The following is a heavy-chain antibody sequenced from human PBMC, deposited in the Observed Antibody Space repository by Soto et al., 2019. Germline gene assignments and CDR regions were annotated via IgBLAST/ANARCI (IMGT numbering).Heavy chain of an antibody. CDR2: ISGSSAYT. CDR3: AREGEQQLVLGYFDY. V-gene: IGHV3-11*06. J-gene: IGHJ4*02. CDR1: GFTFSDYY. D-gene: IGHD6-13*01. Sequence: VQLVESGGGLVKPGGSLRLSCAASGFTFSDYYMSWIRQAPGKGLEWVSYISGSSAYTNYADSVKGRFTISRDNAKNSLYLQMNSLRAEDTAVYYCAREGEQQLVLGYFDYWGQGTLVTVSS.